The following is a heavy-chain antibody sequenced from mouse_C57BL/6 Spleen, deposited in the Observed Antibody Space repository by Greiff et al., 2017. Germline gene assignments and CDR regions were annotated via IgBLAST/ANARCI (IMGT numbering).Heavy chain of an antibody. CDR2: IYPGDGDT. CDR3: ARQGDGYSYAMDY. CDR1: GYAFSSSW. D-gene: IGHD2-3*01. Sequence: VQLQQSGPELVKPGASVKISCKASGYAFSSSWMNWVKQRPGKGLEWIGRIYPGDGDTNYNGKFKGKATLTADKSSSTAYMQLSSLTSEDSAVXFCARQGDGYSYAMDYWGQGTSVTVSS. J-gene: IGHJ4*01. V-gene: IGHV1-82*01.